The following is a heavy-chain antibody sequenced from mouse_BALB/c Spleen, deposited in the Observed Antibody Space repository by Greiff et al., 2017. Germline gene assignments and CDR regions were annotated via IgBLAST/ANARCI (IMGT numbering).Heavy chain of an antibody. V-gene: IGHV5-6-4*01. J-gene: IGHJ4*01. CDR2: ISSGGSYT. CDR1: GFTFSSYT. Sequence: EVKLMESGGGLVKPGGSLKLSCAASGFTFSSYTMSWVRQTPEKRLEWVATISSGGSYTYYPDSVKGRFTISRDNAKNTLYLQMSSLKSEDTAMYYCTRSGLRRDAMDYWGQGTSVTVSS. D-gene: IGHD2-2*01. CDR3: TRSGLRRDAMDY.